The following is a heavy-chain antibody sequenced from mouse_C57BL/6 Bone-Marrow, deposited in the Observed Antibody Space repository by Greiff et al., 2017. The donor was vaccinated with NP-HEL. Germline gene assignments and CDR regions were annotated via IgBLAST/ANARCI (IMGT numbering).Heavy chain of an antibody. D-gene: IGHD2-3*01. Sequence: VQLQQPGAELVKPGASVKLSCKASGYTFTSYWMQWVKQRPGKGLEWIGEIDTSDSYTNYNQKLTGKATLTVNTSSSTAYMQLSSLTSEDSAVYYCARDDYVDFWGQGTTLTVSS. CDR1: GYTFTSYW. V-gene: IGHV1-50*01. CDR2: IDTSDSYT. J-gene: IGHJ2*01. CDR3: ARDDYVDF.